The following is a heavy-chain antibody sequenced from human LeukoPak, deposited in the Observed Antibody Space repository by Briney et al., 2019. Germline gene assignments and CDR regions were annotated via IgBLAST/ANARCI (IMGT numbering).Heavy chain of an antibody. Sequence: PGGSLRLSXAASGFTFSSYGMHWVRQAPGKGLEWVAFIRYDGSNKYYADSVKGRFTISRDNSKNTLYLQMNSLRAEDTAVYYCAKVDDSSGYDFDYWGQGTLVTVSS. D-gene: IGHD3-22*01. V-gene: IGHV3-30*02. CDR1: GFTFSSYG. CDR3: AKVDDSSGYDFDY. J-gene: IGHJ4*02. CDR2: IRYDGSNK.